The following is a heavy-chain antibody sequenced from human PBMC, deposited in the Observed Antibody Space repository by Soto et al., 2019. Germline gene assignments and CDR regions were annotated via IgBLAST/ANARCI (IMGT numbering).Heavy chain of an antibody. V-gene: IGHV3-23*01. J-gene: IGHJ4*02. Sequence: PGGSLRLSCAASGIAFSNYAMSWVRQAPGKGLEWASSISGSGYSTDYADSVKGRFTISRDNSKNTVYLQMNSLRDEDTAVYYCAVNSSGYYYNYWGQGTLVTVSS. CDR1: GIAFSNYA. CDR3: AVNSSGYYYNY. D-gene: IGHD3-22*01. CDR2: ISGSGYST.